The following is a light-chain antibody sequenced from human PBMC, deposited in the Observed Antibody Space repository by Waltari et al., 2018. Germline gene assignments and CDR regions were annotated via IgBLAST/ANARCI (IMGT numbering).Light chain of an antibody. CDR3: QQYGSSPRT. CDR1: QSVPNRF. V-gene: IGKV3-20*01. J-gene: IGKJ1*01. CDR2: GAS. Sequence: ELVSTQSPAILSLSPGERATLSCRASQSVPNRFLTWYHQKPGQAPRLLIYGASHRATDIPDRFSGSGSGTDFTLTISRLEPEDFAVYYCQQYGSSPRTFGQGTKVEIK.